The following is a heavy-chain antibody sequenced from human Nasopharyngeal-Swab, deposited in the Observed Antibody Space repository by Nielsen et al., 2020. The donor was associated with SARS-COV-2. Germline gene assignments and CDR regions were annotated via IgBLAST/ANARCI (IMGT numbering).Heavy chain of an antibody. CDR3: VKDLRGKYAFDI. J-gene: IGHJ3*02. CDR1: GFTFSIYA. CDR2: INDYENRL. Sequence: GESLKISCSASGFTFSIYAMHWVRQAPGKGLEYVSTINDYENRLYYADSVKGRFAISRNNSKNTLYLQMSSLRAEDTAVYWCVKDLRGKYAFDIWGQGTMVTVSS. V-gene: IGHV3-64D*06. D-gene: IGHD3-16*01.